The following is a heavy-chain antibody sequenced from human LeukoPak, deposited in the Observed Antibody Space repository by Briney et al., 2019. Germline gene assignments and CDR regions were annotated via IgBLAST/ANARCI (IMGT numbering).Heavy chain of an antibody. Sequence: GGALTLSCAASGVTFSSYAMRWGRQAPGKGLEWVSAISGSGGSTYYADSVKGRFTISRDNSKNTLYLQMNSLRAEDTAVYYCANEQQQWLVPSAFDYWGQGTLVTVSS. CDR1: GVTFSSYA. CDR2: ISGSGGST. J-gene: IGHJ4*02. V-gene: IGHV3-23*01. CDR3: ANEQQQWLVPSAFDY. D-gene: IGHD6-19*01.